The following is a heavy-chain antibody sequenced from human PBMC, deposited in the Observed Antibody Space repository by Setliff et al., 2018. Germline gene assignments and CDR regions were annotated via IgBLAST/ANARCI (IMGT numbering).Heavy chain of an antibody. CDR3: FGAGTCSY. V-gene: IGHV3-7*01. CDR2: INPHGTEK. Sequence: GGSLRLSCAASGLSYSNDWVSWVRQAPGKGLEWLASINPHGTEKYYADSVKGRFTISRDNAKNSLSLQMNNLRTEDTAVYYCFGAGTCSYWGQGTLVTVSS. J-gene: IGHJ4*02. D-gene: IGHD3-10*01. CDR1: GLSYSNDW.